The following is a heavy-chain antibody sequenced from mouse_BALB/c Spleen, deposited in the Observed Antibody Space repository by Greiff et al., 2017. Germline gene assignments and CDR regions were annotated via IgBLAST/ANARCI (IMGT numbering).Heavy chain of an antibody. V-gene: IGHV5-6*01. Sequence: VQLKESGGDLVKPGGSLKLSCAASGFTFSSYGMSWVRQTPDKRLEWVATISSGGSYTYYPDSVKGRFTISRDNAKNTLYLQMSSLKSEDTAMYYCARSNGRFDYWGQGTTLTVSS. J-gene: IGHJ2*01. CDR1: GFTFSSYG. CDR3: ARSNGRFDY. CDR2: ISSGGSYT.